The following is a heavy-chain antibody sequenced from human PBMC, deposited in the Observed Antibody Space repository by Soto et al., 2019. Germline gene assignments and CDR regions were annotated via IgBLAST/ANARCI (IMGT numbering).Heavy chain of an antibody. CDR2: ISYDGSIK. Sequence: ESGGGVVQPGTSLRLSCAASGFTFYNYALHWVRRAPGKGLEWVAVISYDGSIKYYADSVKGRFTISRDNSKNTLYLQMNSLRAEDMALYYCARGHTANAAMVTGQFDYWGQGTLVTVSS. V-gene: IGHV3-30-3*01. J-gene: IGHJ4*02. CDR1: GFTFYNYA. D-gene: IGHD5-18*01. CDR3: ARGHTANAAMVTGQFDY.